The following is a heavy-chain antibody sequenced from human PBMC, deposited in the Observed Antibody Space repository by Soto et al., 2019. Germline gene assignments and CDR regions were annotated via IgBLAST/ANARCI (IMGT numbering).Heavy chain of an antibody. CDR3: ARAEPVYDFWSGYDYYYYYGMDV. CDR1: GGTFSSYA. J-gene: IGHJ6*02. D-gene: IGHD3-3*01. CDR2: IIPIFGTA. Sequence: SVKVSCKASGGTFSSYAISWVRQAPGQGLEWMGGIIPIFGTANYAQKFQGRVTITADESTSTAYMELSSLRSEDTAVYYCARAEPVYDFWSGYDYYYYYGMDVWGQGTTVTVSS. V-gene: IGHV1-69*13.